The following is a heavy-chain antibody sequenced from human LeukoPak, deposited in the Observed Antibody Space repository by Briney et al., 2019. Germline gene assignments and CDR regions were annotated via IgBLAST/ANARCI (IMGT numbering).Heavy chain of an antibody. V-gene: IGHV3-30*02. Sequence: PGGSLRLSWAASGFTFSNYGMHWVRQAPGKGLEWVAFIRYDGSNKYYADSVKGRFTISRDNSKNTLYLQMNSLRAEDTAVYYCAKDPGAHYYGSGSYRRGSYFDYWGQGTLVTVSS. J-gene: IGHJ4*02. D-gene: IGHD3-10*01. CDR3: AKDPGAHYYGSGSYRRGSYFDY. CDR1: GFTFSNYG. CDR2: IRYDGSNK.